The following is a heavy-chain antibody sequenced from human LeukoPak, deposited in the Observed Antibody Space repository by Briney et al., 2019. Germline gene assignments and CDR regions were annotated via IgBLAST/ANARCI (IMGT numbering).Heavy chain of an antibody. CDR1: GGSMTGYY. D-gene: IGHD2-21*02. V-gene: IGHV4-59*08. J-gene: IGHJ3*02. Sequence: SSETLSLTCTVSGGSMTGYYWAWIRQPPGKRLEWIGYVHSSGGTKYNPSLKSRVTVSIDMSRNQFSLNVRSVTAADTAVYYCARRRDDAFDIWGQGTMVTVSS. CDR2: VHSSGGT. CDR3: ARRRDDAFDI.